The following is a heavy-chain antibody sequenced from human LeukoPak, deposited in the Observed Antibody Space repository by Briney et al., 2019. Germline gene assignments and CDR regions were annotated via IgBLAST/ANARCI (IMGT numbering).Heavy chain of an antibody. V-gene: IGHV1-8*01. CDR1: GYTFTSYD. Sequence: ASVKVSCKASGYTFTSYDIHWVRQATGQGLEWMGWMNPNSGNTGYAQKFQGRVTMTRNTSMSTASMELSSQRSEDTDVYYCARGSTGDKHYYYYGMDVWGQGTTLTVS. J-gene: IGHJ6*02. CDR2: MNPNSGNT. D-gene: IGHD3-16*01. CDR3: ARGSTGDKHYYYYGMDV.